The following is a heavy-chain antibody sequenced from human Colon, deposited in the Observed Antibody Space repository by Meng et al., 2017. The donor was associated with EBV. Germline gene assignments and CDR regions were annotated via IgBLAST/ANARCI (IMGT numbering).Heavy chain of an antibody. V-gene: IGHV4-30-4*01. Sequence: VQVQESGPGLVKPSQTLSLTCTVSGGSMSSCDYFWNWNRQPPGKGLEWIGYIYYSGNTYYNPSLKSRVTISIDTSKNQFSLKLSSVTAADTAVYYCARAEYYNWFDPWGQGTLGTVSS. CDR3: ARAEYYNWFDP. CDR1: GGSMSSCDYF. CDR2: IYYSGNT. J-gene: IGHJ5*02. D-gene: IGHD1-14*01.